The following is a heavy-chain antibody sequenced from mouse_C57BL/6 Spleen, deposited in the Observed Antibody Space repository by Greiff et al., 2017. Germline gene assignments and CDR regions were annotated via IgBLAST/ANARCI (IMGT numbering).Heavy chain of an antibody. Sequence: EVQLQQSVAELVRPGASVKLSCTASGYNIKNTYMHWVKQRPEQGLEWIGRIDPANGNTKYDPKFQGKATITADTSSNTAYLHLSSLTSEDTASNYCARFYYGSYYYAVDYWGQGTSVTVSS. CDR3: ARFYYGSYYYAVDY. J-gene: IGHJ4*01. CDR1: GYNIKNTY. V-gene: IGHV14-3*01. D-gene: IGHD1-1*01. CDR2: IDPANGNT.